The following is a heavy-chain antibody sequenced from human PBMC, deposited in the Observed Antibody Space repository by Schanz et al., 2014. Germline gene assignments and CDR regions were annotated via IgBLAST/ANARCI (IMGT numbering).Heavy chain of an antibody. CDR3: ASMSDSGSFDS. Sequence: QVQLVESGGGVVQPGRSLRLSCAASGFTFSKYGMHWVRQDPGKGLEWVAVIWYDGSNKDYADSVKGRFTISRDNSKNTLYLQMNSLRAEDTAVYYCASMSDSGSFDSWGQGTLVTVSS. D-gene: IGHD1-26*01. V-gene: IGHV3-33*01. CDR1: GFTFSKYG. J-gene: IGHJ4*02. CDR2: IWYDGSNK.